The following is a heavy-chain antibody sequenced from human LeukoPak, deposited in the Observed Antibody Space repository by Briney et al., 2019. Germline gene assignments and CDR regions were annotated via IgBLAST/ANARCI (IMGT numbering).Heavy chain of an antibody. CDR1: GFTFSSYA. CDR3: ARKTYGYYYFDY. V-gene: IGHV3-23*01. Sequence: GGSLRLSCAASGFTFSSYAMSWVRQAPVKGLEWVSAISGSGGSTYYADSVKGRFTISRDNSKNTLSLQMNSLRAEDTAVYYCARKTYGYYYFDYWGQGTLVTVSS. D-gene: IGHD4-17*01. J-gene: IGHJ4*02. CDR2: ISGSGGST.